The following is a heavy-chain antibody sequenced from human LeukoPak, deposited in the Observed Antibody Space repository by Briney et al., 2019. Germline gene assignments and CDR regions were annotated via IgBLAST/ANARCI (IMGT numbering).Heavy chain of an antibody. V-gene: IGHV3-30*03. D-gene: IGHD2-2*01. Sequence: GGSLRLSCAASGFTFSSYGMHWVRQAPGKGLEWVAVISYDGSNKYYADSVKGRFTISRDNSKNTLYLQMNSLRAEDTAVYYCARTPIVVVPDEEYYFDYWGQGTLVTVSS. CDR1: GFTFSSYG. CDR2: ISYDGSNK. J-gene: IGHJ4*02. CDR3: ARTPIVVVPDEEYYFDY.